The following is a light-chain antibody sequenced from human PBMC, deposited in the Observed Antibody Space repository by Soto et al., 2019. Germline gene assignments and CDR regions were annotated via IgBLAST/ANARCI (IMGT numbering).Light chain of an antibody. V-gene: IGLV1-40*01. Sequence: QSVLTQPPSVSGAPVQRVTISCTGGSSSIGAGYDVHWYQHLPGTAPKLLIYGDSNRPSGVPDRFSGSKSGTSASLAITGLQAEDEGDYYCQSYDSSLSGRVVFGGGTKLTVL. CDR3: QSYDSSLSGRVV. CDR1: SSSIGAGYD. CDR2: GDS. J-gene: IGLJ2*01.